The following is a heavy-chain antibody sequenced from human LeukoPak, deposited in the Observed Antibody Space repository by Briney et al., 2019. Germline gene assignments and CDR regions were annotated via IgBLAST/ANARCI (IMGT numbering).Heavy chain of an antibody. J-gene: IGHJ3*02. CDR2: ISGSGGST. CDR3: AKVRVVVPAAHDAFDI. V-gene: IGHV3-23*01. CDR1: GFTFSSYA. Sequence: GGSLRLSCAASGFTFSSYAMSWVRQAPGKGLEWVSAISGSGGSTYYADSVKGPFTISRDNSKNTLYLQMNSLRAEDTAVYYCAKVRVVVPAAHDAFDIWGQGTMVTVSS. D-gene: IGHD2-2*01.